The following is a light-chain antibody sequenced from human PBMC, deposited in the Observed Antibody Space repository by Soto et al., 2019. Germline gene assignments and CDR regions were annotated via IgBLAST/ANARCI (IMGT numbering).Light chain of an antibody. Sequence: EIVMTQSPATLSVSPGERATLSCRASQSVSRSLAWYQQKPGQAPRLLIYGASTRATGIPARFSGNGSGTEFTLTISSLQSEDFAVYYCQQYNNWPPYTFGQGIKLEIK. V-gene: IGKV3-15*01. CDR1: QSVSRS. CDR3: QQYNNWPPYT. J-gene: IGKJ2*01. CDR2: GAS.